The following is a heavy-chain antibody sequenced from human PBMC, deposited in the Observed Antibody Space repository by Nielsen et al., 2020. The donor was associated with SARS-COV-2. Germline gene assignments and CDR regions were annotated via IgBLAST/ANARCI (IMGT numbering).Heavy chain of an antibody. D-gene: IGHD6-6*01. CDR2: MNPNSRNT. J-gene: IGHJ4*02. CDR3: ARGSSSYRRRDFDY. CDR1: GYTFTDYD. Sequence: ASVKVSCKASGYTFTDYDINWVRQATGQGLEWMGWMNPNSRNTGYARKFQGRLTLTRDTSTSTAYMELSSLTSEDTAVYYCARGSSSYRRRDFDYWGQGTLVSVSS. V-gene: IGHV1-8*01.